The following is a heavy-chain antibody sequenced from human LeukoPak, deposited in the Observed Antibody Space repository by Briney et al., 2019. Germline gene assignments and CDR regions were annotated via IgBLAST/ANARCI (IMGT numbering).Heavy chain of an antibody. J-gene: IGHJ3*02. CDR3: ARGPYVYGAFDI. CDR1: GGSISSYY. Sequence: SETLSLTCTVSGGSISSYYWSWIRQPPGKGLEWIGYIYYSGSTNYNPSLKSRVTISVDTSKNQFSLKLSSVTAADTAVYYCARGPYVYGAFDIWGQGTMVTVSS. CDR2: IYYSGST. V-gene: IGHV4-59*08. D-gene: IGHD3-16*01.